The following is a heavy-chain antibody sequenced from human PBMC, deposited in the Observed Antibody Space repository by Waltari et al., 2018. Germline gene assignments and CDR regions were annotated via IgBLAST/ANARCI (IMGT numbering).Heavy chain of an antibody. CDR1: GGTFSSYA. CDR2: IIPIFGTA. J-gene: IGHJ6*02. V-gene: IGHV1-69*01. CDR3: ARGSIVPAAIGYYYYGMDV. D-gene: IGHD2-2*01. Sequence: QVQLVQSGAEVQKPGSSVKVSCKASGGTFSSYAISWVLPPPGQRREWMGGIIPIFGTANYAQKFQGRVTITADESPSTAYMELSSLRSEDTVVYYCARGSIVPAAIGYYYYGMDVWGQGTTVTVSS.